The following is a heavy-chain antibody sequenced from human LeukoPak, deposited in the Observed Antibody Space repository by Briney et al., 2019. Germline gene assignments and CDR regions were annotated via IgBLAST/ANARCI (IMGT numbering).Heavy chain of an antibody. Sequence: SQTLSLTCSVSGGSVSSGGYYWSWIRQPTGKGPEWIGYIFHRGSASYNPSLRSRVTISLDTSKNQFSLKLSSVTAADTAVYYCAREDRSIRWGQGTLVTVSS. J-gene: IGHJ4*02. CDR3: AREDRSIR. V-gene: IGHV4-30-2*01. CDR2: IFHRGSA. D-gene: IGHD3-3*02. CDR1: GGSVSSGGYY.